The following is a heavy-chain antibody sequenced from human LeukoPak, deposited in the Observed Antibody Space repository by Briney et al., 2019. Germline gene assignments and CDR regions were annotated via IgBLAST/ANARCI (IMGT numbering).Heavy chain of an antibody. Sequence: GGSLRLSCAASGFTFSDYYMSWIRQAPGKGLEWVSYISSSGSTIYYADSVKGRFTISRDNAKNSLYLQMNSLRAEDTVVYYCAKDIYYDPYYFDSWGQGTLVTVSS. CDR3: AKDIYYDPYYFDS. J-gene: IGHJ4*02. D-gene: IGHD3-22*01. V-gene: IGHV3-11*01. CDR1: GFTFSDYY. CDR2: ISSSGSTI.